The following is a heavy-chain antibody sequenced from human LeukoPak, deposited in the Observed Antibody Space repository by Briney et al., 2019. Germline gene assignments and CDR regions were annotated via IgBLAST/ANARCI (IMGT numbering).Heavy chain of an antibody. CDR1: GDSISSYY. Sequence: SETLSLTCTVSGDSISSYYWSCIRQPPGKGLEWIGYIYYSGGTDYNPSLKSRVTISVDTSKNQFSLKLRSVTAADTAVYYCARHVTISGPYDASDIWGQGTMVTVSP. CDR3: ARHVTISGPYDASDI. V-gene: IGHV4-59*08. D-gene: IGHD5-24*01. J-gene: IGHJ3*02. CDR2: IYYSGGT.